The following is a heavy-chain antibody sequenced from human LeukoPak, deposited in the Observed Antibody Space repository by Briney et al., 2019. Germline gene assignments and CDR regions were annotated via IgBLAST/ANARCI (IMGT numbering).Heavy chain of an antibody. CDR1: GSTFSSYG. Sequence: PGGSLRLSCAASGSTFSSYGLHWVRQAPGKGLEWVAVIWSGGSDKYYADSVKGRFTISRDNSKNTLYLQMNSLRADDTALYYCARHHYYFDHWGQGTLVTVSS. J-gene: IGHJ4*02. CDR3: ARHHYYFDH. V-gene: IGHV3-33*01. CDR2: IWSGGSDK.